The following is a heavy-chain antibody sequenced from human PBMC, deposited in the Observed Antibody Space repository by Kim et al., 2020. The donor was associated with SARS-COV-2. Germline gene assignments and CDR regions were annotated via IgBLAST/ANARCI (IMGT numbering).Heavy chain of an antibody. Sequence: KSRVTISVATSQNQFSLKLSSVTAADTAVYYCARGGRITMIVVVTPRGFDPWGQGTLVTVSS. V-gene: IGHV4-34*01. CDR3: ARGGRITMIVVVTPRGFDP. D-gene: IGHD3-22*01. J-gene: IGHJ5*02.